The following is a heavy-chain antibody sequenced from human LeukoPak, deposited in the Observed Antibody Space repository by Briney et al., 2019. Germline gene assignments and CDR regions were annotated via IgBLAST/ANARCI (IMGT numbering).Heavy chain of an antibody. CDR3: AKSDSSSPLDY. CDR1: GFTFSSYD. V-gene: IGHV3-30*18. CDR2: ISYDGSNK. Sequence: PGGSLRLSCAASGFTFSSYDMHWVRQAPGKGLEWVAVISYDGSNKYYADSVKGRFTISRDNSKNTLYLQMNSLRAEDTAVYYCAKSDSSSPLDYWGQGTLVTVSS. D-gene: IGHD6-13*01. J-gene: IGHJ4*02.